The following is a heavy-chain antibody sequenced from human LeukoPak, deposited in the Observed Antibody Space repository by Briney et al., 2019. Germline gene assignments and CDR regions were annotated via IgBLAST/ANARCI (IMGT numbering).Heavy chain of an antibody. CDR2: ISGSGAST. V-gene: IGHV3-23*01. CDR1: GFTFSSYA. Sequence: PGGSLRLSCATSGFTFSSYAMSWVRQAPGKGLGWVSAISGSGASTYYADSVKGRFTISRDNSKNTLYLQMNSLRAEDTAVYYCAKGRNYYDSSGLDYWGQGTLVTVSS. D-gene: IGHD3-22*01. J-gene: IGHJ4*02. CDR3: AKGRNYYDSSGLDY.